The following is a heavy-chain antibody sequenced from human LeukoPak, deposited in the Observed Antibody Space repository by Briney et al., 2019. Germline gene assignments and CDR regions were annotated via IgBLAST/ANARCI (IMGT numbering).Heavy chain of an antibody. V-gene: IGHV3-53*04. D-gene: IGHD3-22*01. CDR3: ARIRLDYSETRIDSFDI. CDR2: IYSGGST. Sequence: PGGSLRLSCAASGFIVSSNYMSWVRRAPGKGLEWVSSIYSGGSTYYADSVKGRYTISRHNPNTLCLQMNSLKTEDTAVYYCARIRLDYSETRIDSFDIWGQGTMVTVSS. J-gene: IGHJ3*02. CDR1: GFIVSSNY.